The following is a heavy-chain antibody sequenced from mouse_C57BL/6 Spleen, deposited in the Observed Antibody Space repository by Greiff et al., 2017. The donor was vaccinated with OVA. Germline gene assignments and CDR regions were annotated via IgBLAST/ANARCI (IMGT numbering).Heavy chain of an antibody. CDR3: ARGSSSGYFDD. V-gene: IGHV3-1*01. CDR1: GYSITSGYD. J-gene: IGHJ2*01. Sequence: EVKVVESGPGMVKPSQSLSLTCTVTGYSITSGYDWHWIRHFPGNKLEWMGYISYSGSTNYNPSLKSRISITHDTSNNHFFLKLNSVTTEDTATYYCARGSSSGYFDDWGQGTTLTVSS. D-gene: IGHD3-2*02. CDR2: ISYSGST.